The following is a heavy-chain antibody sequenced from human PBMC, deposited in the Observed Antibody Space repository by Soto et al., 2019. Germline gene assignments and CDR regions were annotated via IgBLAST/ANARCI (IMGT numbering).Heavy chain of an antibody. D-gene: IGHD3-16*02. CDR2: ISAYNGNT. CDR3: ARNSRTMITFGGVIVNDY. V-gene: IGHV1-18*01. CDR1: GYTFTSYG. J-gene: IGHJ4*02. Sequence: ASVKVSCKASGYTFTSYGISWVRQAPGQGLEWMGWISAYNGNTNYAQKLQGRVTMTTDTSTSTAYMELRSLRSDDTAVYYCARNSRTMITFGGVIVNDYWGQGTLVTVSS.